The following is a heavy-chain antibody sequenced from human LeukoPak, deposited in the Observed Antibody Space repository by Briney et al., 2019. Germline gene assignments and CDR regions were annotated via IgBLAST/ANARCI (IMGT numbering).Heavy chain of an antibody. Sequence: GASVKVSCKASGYTFNSNDIHWVRQAPGQGLAWMGRMNPNSDNTGYAQKFQGRVTMTKNTSISTAYMELTSLRSADTAVYYCVRGLVTRSLEWLMENFYYGMDVWGQGTTVTVSS. CDR1: GYTFNSND. D-gene: IGHD3-3*01. CDR3: VRGLVTRSLEWLMENFYYGMDV. CDR2: MNPNSDNT. J-gene: IGHJ6*02. V-gene: IGHV1-8*01.